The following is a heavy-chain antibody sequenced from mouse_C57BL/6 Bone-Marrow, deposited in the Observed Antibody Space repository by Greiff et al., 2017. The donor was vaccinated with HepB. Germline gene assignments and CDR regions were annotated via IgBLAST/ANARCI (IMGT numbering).Heavy chain of an antibody. CDR2: IYPRSGNT. D-gene: IGHD1-1*01. CDR3: AREGVITTVVDHWYFDV. J-gene: IGHJ1*03. CDR1: GYTFTSYG. V-gene: IGHV1-81*01. Sequence: QVQLQQSGAELARPGASVKLSCKASGYTFTSYGISWVKQRTGPGLEWIGEIYPRSGNTYYNEKFKGKATLTADKSSSTAYMELRSLTSEDSAVYFCAREGVITTVVDHWYFDVWGTGTTVTVSS.